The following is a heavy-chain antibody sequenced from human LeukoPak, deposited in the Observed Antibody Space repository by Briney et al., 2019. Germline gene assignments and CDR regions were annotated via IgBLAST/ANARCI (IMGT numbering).Heavy chain of an antibody. Sequence: GGSLRLSCAASGFDLSTYEMNWVRQAPGKGLEWIADITISGHTKNYADAVKCRFTISRDNARTSLYLQMNSLRVEDTGVYYCARGDPHADLWGQGTLVTASA. CDR1: GFDLSTYE. CDR3: ARGDPHADL. V-gene: IGHV3-48*03. CDR2: ITISGHTK. J-gene: IGHJ5*02.